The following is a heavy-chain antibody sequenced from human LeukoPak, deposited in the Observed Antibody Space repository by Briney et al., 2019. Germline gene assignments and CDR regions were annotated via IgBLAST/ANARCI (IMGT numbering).Heavy chain of an antibody. D-gene: IGHD3-10*01. CDR1: GFTFSSYE. CDR2: ISSSGSTI. V-gene: IGHV3-48*03. CDR3: ARDSFSGTNYKHLFDS. Sequence: PGGSLRLSCAASGFTFSSYEMNWVRQAPGKGLEWVSYISSSGSTIYYADSVKGRFTISRDNAKNSLYLQMNSLRDEDTAVYYCARDSFSGTNYKHLFDSWGLGTLVIASS. J-gene: IGHJ4*02.